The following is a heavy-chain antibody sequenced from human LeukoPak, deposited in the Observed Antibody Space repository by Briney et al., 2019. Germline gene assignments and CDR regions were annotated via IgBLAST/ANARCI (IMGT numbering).Heavy chain of an antibody. D-gene: IGHD6-13*01. CDR1: GGSINSYY. CDR3: ARLTYSKRSYHFDS. V-gene: IGHV4-4*09. CDR2: RYTSGST. Sequence: SETLSLTCSVSGGSINSYYWSWIRQPPGKGLEWIGYRYTSGSTNHNPSLKSRVTISVDTSKNQISLKLLSVTAEDTAAYYCARLTYSKRSYHFDSWGQGTLVTVSS. J-gene: IGHJ4*02.